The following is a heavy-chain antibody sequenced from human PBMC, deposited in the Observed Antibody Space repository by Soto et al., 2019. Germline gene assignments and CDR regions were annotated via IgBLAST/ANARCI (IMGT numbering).Heavy chain of an antibody. Sequence: QITVKESGPPLVKPTQTLTLTCTFSGFSFGVSGVGVGWIRQPPGRALEWLGLVFWNDDKRYSPSLESRLTLTKDTSNNQVVLTVTNLDPGDTGTYYCARAYTYDFDHWGQGTLVTVSS. CDR2: VFWNDDK. J-gene: IGHJ4*02. V-gene: IGHV2-5*01. CDR1: GFSFGVSGVG. D-gene: IGHD2-21*01. CDR3: ARAYTYDFDH.